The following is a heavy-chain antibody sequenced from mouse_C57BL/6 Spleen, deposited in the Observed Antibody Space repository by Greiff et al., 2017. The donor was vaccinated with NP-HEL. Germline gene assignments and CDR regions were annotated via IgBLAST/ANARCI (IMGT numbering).Heavy chain of an antibody. V-gene: IGHV1-69*01. D-gene: IGHD2-1*01. CDR1: GYTFTSYW. Sequence: QVQLQQSGAELVMPGASVKLSCKASGYTFTSYWMHWVKQRPGQGLEWIGEIDPSDSYTNYNQKFKGKSTLTVDKSSSTAYMQLSSLTSEDSAVYYGAYGNYDDYYAMDYWGQGTSVTVSS. CDR2: IDPSDSYT. CDR3: AYGNYDDYYAMDY. J-gene: IGHJ4*01.